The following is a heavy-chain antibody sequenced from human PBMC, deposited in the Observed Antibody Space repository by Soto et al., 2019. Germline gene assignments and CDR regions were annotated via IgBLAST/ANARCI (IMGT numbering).Heavy chain of an antibody. Sequence: QVQLQESGPGLVKPSGTLSLTCAVSGGSISSSNWWSWVRQSPGKGLEWIAEIYHSGSTNHNPSLTSRVTISVAKSKSQCSLNLSSVTAAGTAVYYCARRHNGGSYEIDYWGQGGLVTVFS. CDR1: GGSISSSNW. V-gene: IGHV4-4*02. J-gene: IGHJ4*02. D-gene: IGHD1-26*01. CDR3: ARRHNGGSYEIDY. CDR2: IYHSGST.